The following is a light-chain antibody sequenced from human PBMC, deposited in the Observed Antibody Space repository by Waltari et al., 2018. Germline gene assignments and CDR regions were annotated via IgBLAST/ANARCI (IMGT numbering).Light chain of an antibody. Sequence: DIQMTQSPSHLSASVGDRVPITCRASQSISSWVAWYQRIPEKAPKLMIYKASSLESGVPSRFSGSGSGTEFTLTISSLQPDDCATYYCQQYNSYTRLTFGGGTKVEIK. CDR3: QQYNSYTRLT. V-gene: IGKV1-5*03. J-gene: IGKJ4*01. CDR2: KAS. CDR1: QSISSW.